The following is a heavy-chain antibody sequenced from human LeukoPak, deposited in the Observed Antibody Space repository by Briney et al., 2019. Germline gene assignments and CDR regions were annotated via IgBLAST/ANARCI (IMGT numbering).Heavy chain of an antibody. V-gene: IGHV3-23*01. J-gene: IGHJ5*02. CDR2: ISGSGGST. Sequence: PGGSLRLSCAASGFTFSGSVIHWVRQASGRGLEWVSAISGSGGSTYYADSVKGRFTISRDNSKNTLYLQMNSLRAEDTAVYYCAKALETSYSDPFGPWGQGTLVTVSS. D-gene: IGHD6-13*01. CDR1: GFTFSGSV. CDR3: AKALETSYSDPFGP.